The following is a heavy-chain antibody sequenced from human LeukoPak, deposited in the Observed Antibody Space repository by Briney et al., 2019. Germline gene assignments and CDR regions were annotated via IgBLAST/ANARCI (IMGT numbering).Heavy chain of an antibody. CDR1: GFTFSSYG. J-gene: IGHJ4*02. V-gene: IGHV3-33*01. CDR3: ARDKGSSGTLDY. CDR2: IWYDGSNK. Sequence: GGSLRLSCAASGFTFSSYGMHWVRQAPGKGLEWVAVIWYDGSNKFYADSVKGRFTISRDNSKNTLYLQVNTLRVEDMAAYYCARDKGSSGTLDYWGQGTLVTVSS. D-gene: IGHD3-22*01.